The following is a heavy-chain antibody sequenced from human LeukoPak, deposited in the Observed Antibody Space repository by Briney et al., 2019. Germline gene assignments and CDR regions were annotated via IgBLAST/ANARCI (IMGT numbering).Heavy chain of an antibody. CDR3: GRVGHYSSVWPKPRDYYYMDV. D-gene: IGHD6-19*01. V-gene: IGHV1-18*01. CDR2: ISAYNGNT. Sequence: ASVKVSCKASGYTFTSYGISWVRQAPGQGLEWMGWISAYNGNTNYAQKLQGRVTMTTDTSTSTAYMELRSLRSDDTAVYYCGRVGHYSSVWPKPRDYYYMDVWGKGTTVTISS. CDR1: GYTFTSYG. J-gene: IGHJ6*03.